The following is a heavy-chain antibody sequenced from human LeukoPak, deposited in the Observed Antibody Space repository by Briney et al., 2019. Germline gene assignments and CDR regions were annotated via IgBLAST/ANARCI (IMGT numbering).Heavy chain of an antibody. CDR1: GFTFSSYN. V-gene: IGHV3-23*01. CDR3: ARGRDYGECDY. J-gene: IGHJ4*02. CDR2: ISGGGYTT. Sequence: GGSLRLSCAASGFTFSSYNMSWVRQAPGKGLEWVSLISGGGYTTYYADSVKGRFTISRDNPKNTLYLQLNSLRAEDTAVYYCARGRDYGECDYWGQGTLVTVSS. D-gene: IGHD4-17*01.